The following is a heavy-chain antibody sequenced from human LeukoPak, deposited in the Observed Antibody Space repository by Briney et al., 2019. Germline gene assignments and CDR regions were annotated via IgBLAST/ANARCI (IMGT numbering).Heavy chain of an antibody. CDR3: AKYDNSGRAGGY. V-gene: IGHV3-33*08. CDR1: GFTFTDYW. Sequence: GGSLRLSCAASGFTFTDYWMHWVRQAPGKGLEWVAVIWYDGSNKYYADSVKGRFTISRDNSRNTLYLQMNSLRAEDTAMYYCAKYDNSGRAGGYWGQGTLVTVSS. J-gene: IGHJ4*02. CDR2: IWYDGSNK. D-gene: IGHD3-22*01.